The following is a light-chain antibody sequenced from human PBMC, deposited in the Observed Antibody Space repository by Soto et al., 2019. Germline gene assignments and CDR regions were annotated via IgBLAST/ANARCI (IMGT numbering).Light chain of an antibody. CDR3: QQYGSSPPT. CDR1: QSVGSIY. J-gene: IGKJ1*01. CDR2: GAS. Sequence: VVSKSPGTLSLTHGERATLSCRASQSVGSIYLAWYQQKLGQAPRLLIHGASNRASGIPDRFSGSGSGTDFTLTISRLEPEDVAEYYCQQYGSSPPTFRHGT. V-gene: IGKV3-20*01.